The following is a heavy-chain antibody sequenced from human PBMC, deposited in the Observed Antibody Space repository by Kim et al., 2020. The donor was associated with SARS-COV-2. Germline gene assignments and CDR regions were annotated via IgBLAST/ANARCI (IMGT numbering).Heavy chain of an antibody. V-gene: IGHV4-4*07. D-gene: IGHD1-1*01. J-gene: IGHJ4*02. CDR3: AREISTTRGLDY. Sequence: SETLSLTCTVSDGSISSYYWSWIRQPAGKGLEWIGRIYASGNTNYSPSLKSRVTMSVDASKNQFSLNLSSVTAADTAVYYCAREISTTRGLDYWGQGTLV. CDR2: IYASGNT. CDR1: DGSISSYY.